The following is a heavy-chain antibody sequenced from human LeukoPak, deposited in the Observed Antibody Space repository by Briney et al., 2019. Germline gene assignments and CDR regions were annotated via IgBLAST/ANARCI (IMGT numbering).Heavy chain of an antibody. CDR3: AREGPDSSGYYYGLDY. J-gene: IGHJ4*02. CDR1: GGSISSYY. D-gene: IGHD3-22*01. CDR2: IYYSGST. V-gene: IGHV4-59*12. Sequence: SETLSLTCTVSGGSISSYYWSWIRQPPGKGLEWIGYIYYSGSTNYNPSLKSRVTISVDTSKNQFSLKLSSVTAADTAVYYCAREGPDSSGYYYGLDYWGQGTLVTVSS.